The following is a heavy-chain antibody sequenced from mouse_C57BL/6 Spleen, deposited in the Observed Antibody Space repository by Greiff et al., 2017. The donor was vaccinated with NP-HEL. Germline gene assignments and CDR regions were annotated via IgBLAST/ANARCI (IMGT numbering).Heavy chain of an antibody. J-gene: IGHJ3*01. D-gene: IGHD1-1*01. V-gene: IGHV3-6*01. CDR2: ISYDGSN. Sequence: EVKLMESGPGLVKPSQSLSLTCSVTGYSITSGYYWNWIRQFPGNKLEWMGYISYDGSNNYNPSLKNRISITRDTSKNQFFLKLNSVTTEDTATYYCARSHGSSGWFAYWGQGTLVTVSA. CDR3: ARSHGSSGWFAY. CDR1: GYSITSGYY.